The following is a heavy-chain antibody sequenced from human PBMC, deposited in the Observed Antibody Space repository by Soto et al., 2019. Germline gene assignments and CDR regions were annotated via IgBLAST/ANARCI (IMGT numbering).Heavy chain of an antibody. J-gene: IGHJ4*02. D-gene: IGHD1-1*01. CDR1: GFTFNAYS. CDR2: ISTTGGST. V-gene: IGHV3-23*01. Sequence: VQLLESGGSLVQPGGSLRLSCAASGFTFNAYSLSWVRQAPGKGLEWVSAISTTGGSTYYTDSVKGRFAISRDNSQNTLYLQMNSLRADDTAVYYCARPDGATYNFRYWGQGTLVTVSS. CDR3: ARPDGATYNFRY.